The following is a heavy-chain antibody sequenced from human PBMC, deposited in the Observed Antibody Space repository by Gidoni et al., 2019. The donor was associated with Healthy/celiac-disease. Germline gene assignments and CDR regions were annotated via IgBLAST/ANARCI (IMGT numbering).Heavy chain of an antibody. J-gene: IGHJ4*02. CDR3: ARELRGYCSSTSCSPYAYFDY. D-gene: IGHD2-2*01. Sequence: QVQLQESGPGLVKPSQTLSLTCTVSGGSISSGGYYWSWIRQHPGKGLEWIGYIYYSGSTYYNPSLKSRVTISVDTSKNQFSLKLSSVTAADTAVYYCARELRGYCSSTSCSPYAYFDYWGQGTLVTVSS. CDR1: GGSISSGGYY. V-gene: IGHV4-31*03. CDR2: IYYSGST.